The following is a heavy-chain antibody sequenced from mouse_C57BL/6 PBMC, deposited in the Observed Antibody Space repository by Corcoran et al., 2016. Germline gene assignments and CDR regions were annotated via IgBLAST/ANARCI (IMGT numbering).Heavy chain of an antibody. Sequence: QIQLVQSGPELKKPGETVKISCKASGYTFTTYGMSWVKQAPGKGLKWMGWINTYSGVPTYADDFKGRFAFSLETSASTAYLQINNLKNEDTATYFCARRGYYGSLDYWGQGTLVTVSA. D-gene: IGHD1-1*01. V-gene: IGHV9-3*01. CDR3: ARRGYYGSLDY. J-gene: IGHJ3*01. CDR1: GYTFTTYG. CDR2: INTYSGVP.